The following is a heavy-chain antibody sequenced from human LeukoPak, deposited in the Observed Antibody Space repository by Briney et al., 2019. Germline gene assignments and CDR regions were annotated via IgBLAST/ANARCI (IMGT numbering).Heavy chain of an antibody. CDR1: GGSFSGYY. V-gene: IGHV4-34*01. J-gene: IGHJ4*02. D-gene: IGHD1-20*01. CDR2: INHSGST. CDR3: ARGGITGTPSGY. Sequence: SETLSLTCAVYGGSFSGYYWSWIRQPPGEGLEWIGEINHSGSTNYNPSLKSRVTISVDTSKNQFSLKLSSVTAADTAVYYCARGGITGTPSGYWGQGTPVTVSS.